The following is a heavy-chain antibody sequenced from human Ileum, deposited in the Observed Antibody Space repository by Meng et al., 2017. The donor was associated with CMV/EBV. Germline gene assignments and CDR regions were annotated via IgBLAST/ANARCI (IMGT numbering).Heavy chain of an antibody. CDR3: AREKKRGVYSSSWSYYYYYGMDV. CDR1: GGTFSSYA. V-gene: IGHV1-69*05. CDR2: IIPIFGTA. D-gene: IGHD6-13*01. J-gene: IGHJ6*02. Sequence: SVKVSCKASGGTFSSYAISWVRQAPGQGLEWMGGIIPIFGTANYAQKFQGRVTITTDESTSTAYMELSSLRSEDTAVYYCAREKKRGVYSSSWSYYYYYGMDVWGQGTTVTVSS.